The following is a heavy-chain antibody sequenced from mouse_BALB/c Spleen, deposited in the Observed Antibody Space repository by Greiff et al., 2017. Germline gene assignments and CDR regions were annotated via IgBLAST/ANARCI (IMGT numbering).Heavy chain of an antibody. CDR2: ISCYNGAT. V-gene: IGHV1S34*01. D-gene: IGHD2-4*01. CDR1: GYSFTGYY. CDR3: APSTMNTPWFAY. J-gene: IGHJ3*01. Sequence: LVKPGASVKISCKASGYSFTGYYMHWVKQSHGKSLEWIGYISCYNGATSYNQKFKGKATFTVDTSSSTAYMQFNSLTSEDSAVYYCAPSTMNTPWFAYWGQGTLVTVSA.